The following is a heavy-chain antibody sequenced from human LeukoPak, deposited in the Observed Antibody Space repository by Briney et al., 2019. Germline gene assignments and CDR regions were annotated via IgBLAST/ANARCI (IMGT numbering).Heavy chain of an antibody. CDR2: IRNNGDGGTT. D-gene: IGHD3/OR15-3a*01. V-gene: IGHV3-15*01. Sequence: AGGSLRLSCEASGFNFTDVWMSWVRQAPGKGLEWVGRIRNNGDGGTTDYGAPVQGRFFISRDDSKNTLYLESSGLKIEDTALYYCVAPWTYWGQGTLVTVSS. CDR3: VAPWTY. J-gene: IGHJ4*02. CDR1: GFNFTDVW.